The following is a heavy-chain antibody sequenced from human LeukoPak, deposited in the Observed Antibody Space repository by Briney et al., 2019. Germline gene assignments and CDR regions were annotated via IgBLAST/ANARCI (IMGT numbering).Heavy chain of an antibody. J-gene: IGHJ6*02. D-gene: IGHD2-15*01. V-gene: IGHV4-34*01. Sequence: SETLSLTCAVYGGSFSGYYWSWIRQPPGKGLEWIGEINHSGSTHYNPSLKSRVTISVDTSKNQFSLKLSSVTAADTAVYYCARVPEDIVVVVAATTHYYYGMDVWGQGTTVTVSS. CDR3: ARVPEDIVVVVAATTHYYYGMDV. CDR2: INHSGST. CDR1: GGSFSGYY.